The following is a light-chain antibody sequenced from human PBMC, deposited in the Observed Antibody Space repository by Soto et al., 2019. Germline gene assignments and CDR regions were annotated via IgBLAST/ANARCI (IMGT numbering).Light chain of an antibody. V-gene: IGLV2-14*03. CDR3: TSYTTSGTYV. CDR1: SSDIGAYIH. Sequence: QSVLTQPASVSGSPGQSIAVSRSGTSSDIGAYIHVSWYQQHPGKAPKLMIYDVSNRPSGVSDRFSGSKSGNTASLTISGLQAEDEADYYCTSYTTSGTYVFGAGTKVTVL. J-gene: IGLJ1*01. CDR2: DVS.